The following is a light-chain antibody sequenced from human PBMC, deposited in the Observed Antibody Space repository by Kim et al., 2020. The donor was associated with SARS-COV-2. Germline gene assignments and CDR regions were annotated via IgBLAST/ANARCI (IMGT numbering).Light chain of an antibody. CDR2: RNN. CDR1: SNDVASQE. V-gene: IGLV10-54*01. Sequence: QTATITCTGKSNDVASQEAPWLQQHQGHPPKLLSYRNNNRPSGVSERFSASRSGNTASLTITALQAEDEADYYCAAWDTSLDAWVFGGGTQLTVL. J-gene: IGLJ3*02. CDR3: AAWDTSLDAWV.